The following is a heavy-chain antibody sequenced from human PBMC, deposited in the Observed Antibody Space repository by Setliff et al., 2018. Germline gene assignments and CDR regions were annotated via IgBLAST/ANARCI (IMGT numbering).Heavy chain of an antibody. CDR2: IKSKAYGGTT. J-gene: IGHJ5*02. Sequence: PGGSLSLSCTASGFTFGDYAMSWVRQAPGKGLEWVGFIKSKAYGGTTEYAASVKGRFTISRDDSKSIAYLQMNSLKTEDTAVYYCTRGRFDPWGQGTLVTV. V-gene: IGHV3-49*04. CDR3: TRGRFDP. CDR1: GFTFGDYA.